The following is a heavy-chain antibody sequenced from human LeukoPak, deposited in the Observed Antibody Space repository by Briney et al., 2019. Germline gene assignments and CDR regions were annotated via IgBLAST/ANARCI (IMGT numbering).Heavy chain of an antibody. Sequence: GGSWRLSCAASGFTFTSHSLDWVRQAPGKGLEWVSSITGSGSIKYADSVKGRFTISRDNAKNSLYLQMDGLRAEDTAVYYCVRDVIHSYFDIWGQGVLVTVSS. J-gene: IGHJ4*02. CDR3: VRDVIHSYFDI. CDR2: ITGSGSI. V-gene: IGHV3-69-1*02. CDR1: GFTFTSHS. D-gene: IGHD2-21*01.